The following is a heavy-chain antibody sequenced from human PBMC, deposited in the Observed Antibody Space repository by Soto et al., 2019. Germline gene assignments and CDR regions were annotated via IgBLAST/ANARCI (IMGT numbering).Heavy chain of an antibody. J-gene: IGHJ6*02. CDR1: GGSISSGGYY. Sequence: QVQLQESGPGLVKPSQTLSLTCTVSGGSISSGGYYWSWIRQYPGKGLEWIGYIYYSGSTYYNPSLTTRGTISLDTSKTQLSLKLSSVTAADTAVYYCARDEETAGPGMDVWGQGTTVTVSS. V-gene: IGHV4-31*03. CDR2: IYYSGST. CDR3: ARDEETAGPGMDV.